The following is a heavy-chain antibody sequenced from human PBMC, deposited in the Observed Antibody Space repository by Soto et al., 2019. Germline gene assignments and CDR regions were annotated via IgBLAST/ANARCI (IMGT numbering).Heavy chain of an antibody. CDR3: AKGSTQYSGYYDY. J-gene: IGHJ4*02. CDR1: GFTFCSYS. CDR2: ISGSVCST. Sequence: AGGALRPSCAASGFTFCSYSMSRVRPAPGKGLEWVSAISGSVCSTYYADSVKGRFTISRDNSKNTLYLQMNSLRAEDTAVYYCAKGSTQYSGYYDYWGQGTLVTVSS. V-gene: IGHV3-23*01. D-gene: IGHD5-12*01.